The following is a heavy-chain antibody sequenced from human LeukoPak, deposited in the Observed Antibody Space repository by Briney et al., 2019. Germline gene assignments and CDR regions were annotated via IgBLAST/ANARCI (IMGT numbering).Heavy chain of an antibody. CDR3: ARGGSGWSEYFKH. CDR1: GGSTSSYY. CDR2: IYYIGST. D-gene: IGHD6-19*01. Sequence: PSETLSLTCTVSGGSTSSYYWNWLRHPPRKGLEWIGYIYYIGSTNYNPSLKSRVTISIDTSKNQFSLKLNSVTAADTAVYYCARGGSGWSEYFKHWGQGTLVTVSS. J-gene: IGHJ1*01. V-gene: IGHV4-59*01.